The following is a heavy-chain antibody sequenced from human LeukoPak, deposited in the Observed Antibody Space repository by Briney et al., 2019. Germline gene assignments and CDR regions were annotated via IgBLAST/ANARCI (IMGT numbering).Heavy chain of an antibody. D-gene: IGHD6-6*01. V-gene: IGHV3-74*03. CDR2: ISSDGSST. CDR3: ARDQRVTARPDIDY. CDR1: GSTFRNHW. J-gene: IGHJ4*02. Sequence: GGSLRLSCAASGSTFRNHWMHWVRHTPGKGLVWVSRISSDGSSTTYADSVKGRFTISRDNAKNTLYLQMNNLRAEDTARYYCARDQRVTARPDIDYWGQGTLVIVSS.